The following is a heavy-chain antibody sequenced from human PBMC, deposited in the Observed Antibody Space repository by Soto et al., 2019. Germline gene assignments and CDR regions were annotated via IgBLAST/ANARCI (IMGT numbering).Heavy chain of an antibody. CDR3: ARDPRLEYCYTTSCYSEAWFEP. J-gene: IGHJ5*02. Sequence: QVQLVQFGAEVTKPGASVKVSCKASGYTFANYYINWVRQAPGQGLEWMGVINPSGGSARYTQKFQVRVTMTRDTSTSTVYMELSSLRSEDTAMYYCARDPRLEYCYTTSCYSEAWFEPWGQGTLVTVSS. CDR2: INPSGGSA. CDR1: GYTFANYY. D-gene: IGHD2-2*01. V-gene: IGHV1-46*03.